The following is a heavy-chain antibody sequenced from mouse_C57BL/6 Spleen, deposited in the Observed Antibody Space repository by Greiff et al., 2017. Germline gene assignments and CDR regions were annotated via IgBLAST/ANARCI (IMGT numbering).Heavy chain of an antibody. CDR3: ARSGDYWYFDV. CDR2: INPGSGGT. CDR1: GYAFTNSL. J-gene: IGHJ1*03. V-gene: IGHV1-54*01. Sequence: VQLVESGAELVRPGTSVKVSCKASGYAFTNSLLEWVKQRPGQGLEWIGVINPGSGGTNYNEKFKGKATLTADKSSSTAYMQLSSLTAEDSAVYFCARSGDYWYFDVWGTGTTVTVSS.